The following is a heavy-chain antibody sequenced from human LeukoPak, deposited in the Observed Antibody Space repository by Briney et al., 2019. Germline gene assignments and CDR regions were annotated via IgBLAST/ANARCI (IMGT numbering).Heavy chain of an antibody. Sequence: PSETLSLTCTVSGGSISSYYWSWIRQPPGREREWIVYIYYSGSTNYNPSLKSRVTISVDTSKNQFSLKLSSVTAADTAVYYCARGGGSYYQDYWGQGTLVTVSS. D-gene: IGHD1-26*01. J-gene: IGHJ4*02. CDR1: GGSISSYY. CDR2: IYYSGST. V-gene: IGHV4-59*01. CDR3: ARGGGSYYQDY.